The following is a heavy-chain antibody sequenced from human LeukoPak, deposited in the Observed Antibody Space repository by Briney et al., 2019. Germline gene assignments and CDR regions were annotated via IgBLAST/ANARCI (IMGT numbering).Heavy chain of an antibody. Sequence: SETLSLTCAVYGGSFSGYYWSWLRQPPGKGLEWIGEINHSGSTNYNPSLKSRVTISVDTSKNQFSLKLSSVTAADTAVYYCARFNPLDIVVVVAATPAGWYFDLWGRGTLVTVSS. CDR1: GGSFSGYY. V-gene: IGHV4-34*01. D-gene: IGHD2-15*01. J-gene: IGHJ2*01. CDR2: INHSGST. CDR3: ARFNPLDIVVVVAATPAGWYFDL.